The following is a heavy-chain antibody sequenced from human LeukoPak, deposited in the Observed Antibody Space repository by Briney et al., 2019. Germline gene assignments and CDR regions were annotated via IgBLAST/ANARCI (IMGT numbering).Heavy chain of an antibody. Sequence: ASVKVSCKVSGYTLTELSMHWVRQAPGKGLEWMGGFDPEDGETIYAQKFQGRVTMTEDTSTDTAYMELSSLRSEDTAVYYCATGSRLPWRFGELFDYFDYWGQGTLVTVSS. CDR3: ATGSRLPWRFGELFDYFDY. CDR2: FDPEDGET. D-gene: IGHD3-10*01. J-gene: IGHJ4*02. V-gene: IGHV1-24*01. CDR1: GYTLTELS.